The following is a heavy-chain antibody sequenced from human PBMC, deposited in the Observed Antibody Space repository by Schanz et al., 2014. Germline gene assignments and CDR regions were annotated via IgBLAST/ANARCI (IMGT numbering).Heavy chain of an antibody. V-gene: IGHV3-74*01. CDR1: GFTFSSHW. D-gene: IGHD2-15*01. CDR3: ARDFLLEQLGYSHYYYAMDV. J-gene: IGHJ6*02. CDR2: INSVGSNT. Sequence: EVQLVQSGGGLVQPGGSLRLSCVASGFTFSSHWMHWVRQDPGKGLVWVARINSVGSNTDYADSVKGRFTISRDNAKNSLFLQMNSLRAEDTAVYYCARDFLLEQLGYSHYYYAMDVWGQGTTVTVSS.